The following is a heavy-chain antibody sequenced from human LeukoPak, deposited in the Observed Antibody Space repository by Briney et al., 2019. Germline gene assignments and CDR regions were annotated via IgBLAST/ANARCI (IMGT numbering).Heavy chain of an antibody. CDR3: ARVVASHPWWPNDY. CDR2: INPNSGGT. V-gene: IGHV1-2*02. D-gene: IGHD2-15*01. Sequence: ASVKVSGKASGYTFTGYYMHWVRQAPGQGLEWMGWINPNSGGTNYAQKFQGRVTMTRDTSISTAYMELSRLRSDDTAVYYCARVVASHPWWPNDYWGQGTLVTVSS. J-gene: IGHJ4*02. CDR1: GYTFTGYY.